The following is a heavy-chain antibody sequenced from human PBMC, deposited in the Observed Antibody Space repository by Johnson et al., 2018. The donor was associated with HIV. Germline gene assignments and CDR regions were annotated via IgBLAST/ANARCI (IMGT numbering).Heavy chain of an antibody. CDR3: AREARSERSAVAVSDAFDI. V-gene: IGHV3-30-3*01. Sequence: QVQLVESGGGVVQPGRSLRLSCAASGFTFSSYAMHWVRQAPGKGLEWVAVISYDGSNKYYADSVKVRFTISRDNSKNTVYLQMNGLRAEDTAVYYCAREARSERSAVAVSDAFDIWGQGTMVTVSS. D-gene: IGHD6-19*01. CDR2: ISYDGSNK. J-gene: IGHJ3*02. CDR1: GFTFSSYA.